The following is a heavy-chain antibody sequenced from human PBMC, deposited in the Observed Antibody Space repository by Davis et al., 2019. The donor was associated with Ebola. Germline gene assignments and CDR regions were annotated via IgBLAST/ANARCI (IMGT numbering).Heavy chain of an antibody. D-gene: IGHD6-19*01. J-gene: IGHJ4*02. V-gene: IGHV3-23*01. CDR3: AKDGSGWHPLYFDY. Sequence: GESLKISCAASGFTFSNYVMNWVRQAPGKGLEWVSGISGSGGSTYYADSVKGRFTISRDNSKKTLYLQMNSLRAGDTAVYYCAKDGSGWHPLYFDYWGQGTLLTVSS. CDR2: ISGSGGST. CDR1: GFTFSNYV.